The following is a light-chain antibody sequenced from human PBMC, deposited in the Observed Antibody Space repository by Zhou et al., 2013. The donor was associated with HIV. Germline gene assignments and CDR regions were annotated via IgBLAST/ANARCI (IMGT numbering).Light chain of an antibody. Sequence: DIQLTQSPSSLSTSVGDRVVITCRASQTISTSLNWYRQRPGKAPKLLVYGASNLRGGVSSRFSGSGSGTQFTFNISSLQSEDFATYYCQQSYSTSRGTWTFGQGTKVEIK. CDR3: QQSYSTSRGTWT. CDR2: GAS. J-gene: IGKJ1*01. CDR1: QTISTS. V-gene: IGKV1-39*01.